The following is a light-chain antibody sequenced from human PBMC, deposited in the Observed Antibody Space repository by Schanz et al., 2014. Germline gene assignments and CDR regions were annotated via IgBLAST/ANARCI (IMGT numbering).Light chain of an antibody. V-gene: IGLV2-14*03. CDR3: SSYTTSINYV. CDR2: DVD. CDR1: ASDIGSYNY. J-gene: IGLJ1*01. Sequence: QSVLTQPASVSGSPGQSITISCTGTASDIGSYNYVSWYQHHPARAPKLLIYDVDNRPSAVSTRFSGSKSGNTASLTISGLQAEDEADYYCSSYTTSINYVFGTGTKLTVL.